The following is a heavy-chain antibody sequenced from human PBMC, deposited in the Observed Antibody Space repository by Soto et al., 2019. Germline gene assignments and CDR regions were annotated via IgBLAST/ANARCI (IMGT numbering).Heavy chain of an antibody. CDR1: EYSFTSYC. J-gene: IGHJ6*02. CDR3: PRHYIPATDILTEESYYGLDV. CDR2: IYPGDSDT. V-gene: IGHV5-51*01. Sequence: TPKISCAVSEYSFTSYCICLLRHMPGKGLEWMWIIYPGDSDTRYSPSFQGQVTISADKSISTAYRKWSSLKASDNARYYCPRHYIPATDILTEESYYGLDVWGQGTTVNVSS. D-gene: IGHD3-9*01.